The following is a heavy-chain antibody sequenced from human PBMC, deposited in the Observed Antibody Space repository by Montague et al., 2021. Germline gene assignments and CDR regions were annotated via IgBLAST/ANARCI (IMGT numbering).Heavy chain of an antibody. Sequence: PALVKPTQTLTLTCTFSGFSLTTSGVGVGWIRQPPGKALEWLGVIYWDADKRYSPSLQNRLIITHDASRNQVILTLNDLDPMDTGTYCCAYTHHVIPFYFNTDVWGKGTTVTVSS. CDR2: IYWDADK. CDR3: AYTHHVIPFYFNTDV. V-gene: IGHV2-5*02. CDR1: GFSLTTSGVG. D-gene: IGHD2-21*01. J-gene: IGHJ6*03.